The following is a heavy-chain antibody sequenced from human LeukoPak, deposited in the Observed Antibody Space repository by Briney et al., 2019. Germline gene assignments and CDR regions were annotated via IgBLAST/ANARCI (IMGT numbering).Heavy chain of an antibody. Sequence: SETLSLTCTVSGCTIRSGGYYWSWIRQHPGKGLEWIGYIYYSGSTYYNPSLKSRVTISVDTSKNQFSLKLSSVTAADTAVYYCARDNPYADRLDYWGQGTLVTVSS. J-gene: IGHJ4*02. CDR3: ARDNPYADRLDY. CDR1: GCTIRSGGYY. D-gene: IGHD4-17*01. CDR2: IYYSGST. V-gene: IGHV4-31*03.